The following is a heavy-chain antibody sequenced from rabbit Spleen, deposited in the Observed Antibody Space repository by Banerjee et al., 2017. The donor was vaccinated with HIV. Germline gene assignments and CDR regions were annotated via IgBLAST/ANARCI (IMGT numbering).Heavy chain of an antibody. CDR2: IYTGNGKT. V-gene: IGHV1S40*01. CDR1: GFSFSSSYD. Sequence: QSLEESGGDLVKPGASLTLTCTASGFSFSSSYDMCWVRQAPGKGLEWIGCIYTGNGKTYYASWAKGRFTISKSSSTTVTLQMTSLTAADTATYFCARDLVAVIGWNFNLWGPGTLVTVS. CDR3: ARDLVAVIGWNFNL. J-gene: IGHJ4*01. D-gene: IGHD1-1*01.